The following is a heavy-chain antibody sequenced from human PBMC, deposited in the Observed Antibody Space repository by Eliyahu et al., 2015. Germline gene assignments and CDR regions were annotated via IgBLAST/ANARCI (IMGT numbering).Heavy chain of an antibody. CDR1: GLTSTSHP. CDR3: VLGVSYYWDN. Sequence: EVQLLESGGGLIQPGGSLRLSCAASGLTSTSHPMMWLRQAPGKGLQWVAGIRPSGGGTYYTDSVRGRFIISRDNFKNTLYLQMNSLRAEDTAIYYCVLGVSYYWDNWDQGTLVTVSS. J-gene: IGHJ4*02. D-gene: IGHD1-26*01. CDR2: IRPSGGGT. V-gene: IGHV3-23*01.